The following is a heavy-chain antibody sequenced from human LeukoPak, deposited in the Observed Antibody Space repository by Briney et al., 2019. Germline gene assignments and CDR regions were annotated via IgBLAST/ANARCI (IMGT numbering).Heavy chain of an antibody. CDR1: GFTFSSYS. D-gene: IGHD2-2*01. J-gene: IGHJ6*03. CDR2: ISSSSYI. V-gene: IGHV3-21*01. Sequence: GGSLRLSCAASGFTFSSYSMNWVRQAPGKGLEWVSSISSSSYIYYADSVKGRFTISRDDAKNSLYLQMNSLRAEDTAVYYCARNHHCSSTSCPATDYYYYYMDVWGKGTTVTVSS. CDR3: ARNHHCSSTSCPATDYYYYYMDV.